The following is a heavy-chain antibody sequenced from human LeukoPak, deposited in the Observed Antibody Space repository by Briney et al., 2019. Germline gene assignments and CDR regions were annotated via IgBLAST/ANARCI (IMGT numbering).Heavy chain of an antibody. CDR2: IYYSGST. D-gene: IGHD5-12*01. J-gene: IGHJ4*02. CDR3: ASSGYSGYDYYFDY. CDR1: GGSVSSGSYY. Sequence: SETLSLTCTVSGGSVSSGSYYWSWIRQPPGKGLEWIGYIYYSGSTNYNPSLKSRVTISVDTSKNQFSLNLSSVTAADTAVYYCASSGYSGYDYYFDYWGQGTLVTVSS. V-gene: IGHV4-61*01.